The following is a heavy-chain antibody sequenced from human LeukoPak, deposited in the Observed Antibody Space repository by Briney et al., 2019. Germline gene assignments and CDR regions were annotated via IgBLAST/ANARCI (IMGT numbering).Heavy chain of an antibody. CDR2: INHSGSA. D-gene: IGHD4-17*01. CDR3: ARGQGTVTTH. Sequence: PSETLSLTCAVSGGSFSGYYWTWIRQPPGKGLEWIGEINHSGSANYNPSLMSRVTISLDTSKNHFSLNLSSVTAADAAVYYCARGQGTVTTHWGQGTLVTVSS. CDR1: GGSFSGYY. J-gene: IGHJ4*02. V-gene: IGHV4-34*01.